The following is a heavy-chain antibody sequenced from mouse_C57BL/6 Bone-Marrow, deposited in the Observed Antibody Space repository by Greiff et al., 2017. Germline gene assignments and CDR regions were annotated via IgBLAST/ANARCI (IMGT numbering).Heavy chain of an antibody. CDR1: DLEVFPFAY. J-gene: IGHJ1*03. D-gene: IGHD2-13*01. Sequence: VQLQQSGSELRSPGSSVKLSCKDFDLEVFPFAYMCWVRQKPGHGFEWIGGIRPSIGRTIYGEKFEDKATLDADTLSNTAYLELSSKRSEDSAVYYCARGVTWYFDFCGTGTTVTVSA. CDR3: ARGVTWYFDF. CDR2: IRPSIGRT. V-gene: IGHV15-2*01.